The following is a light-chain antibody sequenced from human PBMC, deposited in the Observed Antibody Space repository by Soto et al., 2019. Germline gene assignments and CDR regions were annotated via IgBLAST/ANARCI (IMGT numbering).Light chain of an antibody. V-gene: IGKV3-15*01. J-gene: IGKJ3*01. CDR3: QHYTNWPRIT. CDR2: GAS. Sequence: EIVMTQSPATLSVSPGERATLSCRASQSVSSNLAWYQQKPGQAPRLLIYGASTRATGIPARFSGSGSGTEFTLTISSLQSEDFAVYYCQHYTNWPRITFGPGTKVDIK. CDR1: QSVSSN.